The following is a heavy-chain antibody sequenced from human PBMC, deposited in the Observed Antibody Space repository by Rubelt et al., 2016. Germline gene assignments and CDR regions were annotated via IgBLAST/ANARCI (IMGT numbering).Heavy chain of an antibody. Sequence: RGVVQPGRSLGLSCEASGFTFSSHVMHWVRQAPGKGLEWVAVIWYDGSNKYYADSVKGRFTISRDISKNTVYLQMNSLRTEDTAVYYCAVGELGYWGQGTLVTVSS. D-gene: IGHD1-26*01. J-gene: IGHJ4*02. CDR3: AVGELGY. CDR1: GFTFSSHV. CDR2: IWYDGSNK. V-gene: IGHV3-33*01.